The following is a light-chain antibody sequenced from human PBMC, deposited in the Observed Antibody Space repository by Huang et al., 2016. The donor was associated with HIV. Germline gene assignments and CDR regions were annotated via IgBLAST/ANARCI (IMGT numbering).Light chain of an antibody. CDR3: QQYNNWPPMYT. CDR2: GAS. CDR1: QSVSSN. J-gene: IGKJ2*01. V-gene: IGKV3-15*01. Sequence: EIVMTQSPATLSVSPGERATLSCRASQSVSSNLAWYQQKPGHAPRLLIYGASTRATGIPARFIGSGSGTEFTLTISSLQSEDFAVYYCQQYNNWPPMYTFGQGTKLEIK.